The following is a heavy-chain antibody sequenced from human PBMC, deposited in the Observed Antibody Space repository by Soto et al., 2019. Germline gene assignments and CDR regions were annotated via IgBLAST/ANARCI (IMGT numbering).Heavy chain of an antibody. Sequence: GGSLRLSCAASGFTFSSNTMSWVRQAPGKGLEWVSVISGTGGRTYYVDSVKGRFTISRDNSKNTLYLQMNSLRDEDTAVYYCASPTLIPAAMDSDLYFYGLDVWGQGATVTVSS. D-gene: IGHD2-2*01. CDR1: GFTFSSNT. CDR2: ISGTGGRT. V-gene: IGHV3-23*01. J-gene: IGHJ6*02. CDR3: ASPTLIPAAMDSDLYFYGLDV.